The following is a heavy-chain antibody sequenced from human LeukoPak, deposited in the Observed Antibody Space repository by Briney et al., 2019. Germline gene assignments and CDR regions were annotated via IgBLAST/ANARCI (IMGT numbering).Heavy chain of an antibody. CDR3: ARTPVGATRLRWFDP. CDR2: IYISGST. J-gene: IGHJ5*02. D-gene: IGHD1-26*01. Sequence: SETLSLTCTVSGGSISSYYGSWLRQPAGKGREWIGRIYISGSTNYNPSLKSRVTISVDTSKNQFSLKLSSVTAADTAVYYCARTPVGATRLRWFDPWGQGTLVTVSS. V-gene: IGHV4-4*07. CDR1: GGSISSYY.